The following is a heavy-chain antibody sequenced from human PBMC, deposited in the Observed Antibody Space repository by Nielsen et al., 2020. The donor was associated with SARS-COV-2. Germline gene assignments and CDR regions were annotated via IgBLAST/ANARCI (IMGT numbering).Heavy chain of an antibody. Sequence: ASVKVSCKASGYTFTSYSISWVRQAPGQGLEWMGWISAYNGNTNYAQKLQGRVTMTTDTSTSTAYMELRSLRSDDTAVYYCAREEVTYYYDSPSYYYYGMDVWGQGTTVTVSS. J-gene: IGHJ6*02. V-gene: IGHV1-18*01. CDR3: AREEVTYYYDSPSYYYYGMDV. CDR2: ISAYNGNT. CDR1: GYTFTSYS. D-gene: IGHD3-22*01.